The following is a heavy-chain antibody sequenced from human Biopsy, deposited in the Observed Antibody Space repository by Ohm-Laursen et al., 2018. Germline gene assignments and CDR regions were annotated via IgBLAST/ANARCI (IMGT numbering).Heavy chain of an antibody. V-gene: IGHV1-69*01. Sequence: GSSVKVSCKASGGTVSSYGISWVRQAPGQGLEWVGGIIPIFGIANYAQELQGRVTITADESTSTAYMELSSLRSEDTAVYYCARHLLGGGAYYDYWGQGTLVTVSS. J-gene: IGHJ4*02. CDR2: IIPIFGIA. D-gene: IGHD2-15*01. CDR1: GGTVSSYG. CDR3: ARHLLGGGAYYDY.